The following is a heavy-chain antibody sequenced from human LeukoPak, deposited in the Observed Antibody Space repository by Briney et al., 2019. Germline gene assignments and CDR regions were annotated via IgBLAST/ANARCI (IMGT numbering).Heavy chain of an antibody. CDR2: ISGSGGST. CDR1: GFTFSSYA. J-gene: IGHJ4*02. Sequence: SGGSLRLSCAASGFTFSSYAMSWVRQAPGKGLEWVSAISGSGGSTYYADSVKGWFTISRDNSKNTLYLQMNSLRAEDTAVYYCAKDVLRFLEWLPPFDYWGQGTLVTVSS. D-gene: IGHD3-3*01. V-gene: IGHV3-23*01. CDR3: AKDVLRFLEWLPPFDY.